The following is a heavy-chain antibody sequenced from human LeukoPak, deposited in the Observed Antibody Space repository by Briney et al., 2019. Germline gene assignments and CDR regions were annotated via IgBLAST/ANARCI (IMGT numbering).Heavy chain of an antibody. CDR1: GGSISSYY. CDR3: ARGDTAMAFDY. J-gene: IGHJ4*02. Sequence: SETLSLTCTVSGGSISSYYWSWIRQPPRKGLEWIGYIYYSGSTNYNPSLKSRVTISVDTSKNQFSLKLSSVTAADTAVYYCARGDTAMAFDYWGQGTLVTVSS. CDR2: IYYSGST. D-gene: IGHD5-18*01. V-gene: IGHV4-59*01.